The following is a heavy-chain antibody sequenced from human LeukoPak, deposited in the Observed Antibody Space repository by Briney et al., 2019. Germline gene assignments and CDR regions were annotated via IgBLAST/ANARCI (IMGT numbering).Heavy chain of an antibody. CDR2: IKQDGSEK. J-gene: IGHJ6*03. D-gene: IGHD2-2*01. Sequence: GGSLRLSCAASGFTFSSYWMSWVRQAPGKGLEWVANIKQDGSEKYYVDSVKGRFTISRDNSKNTLYLQMNSLRAEDTAVYYCAKDLVGVPAAYPGNYMDVWGKGTTVTVSS. CDR3: AKDLVGVPAAYPGNYMDV. V-gene: IGHV3-7*03. CDR1: GFTFSSYW.